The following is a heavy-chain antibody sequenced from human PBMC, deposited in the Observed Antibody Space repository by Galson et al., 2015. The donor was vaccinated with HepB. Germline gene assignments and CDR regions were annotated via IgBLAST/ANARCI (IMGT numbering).Heavy chain of an antibody. V-gene: IGHV3-33*01. D-gene: IGHD3-10*01. CDR3: ARDSIAGGSGTLGDGMDV. CDR1: GFTFSSYG. J-gene: IGHJ6*02. CDR2: IWYDGSNK. Sequence: SLRLSCAASGFTFSSYGMHWVRQAPGKGLEWVAVIWYDGSNKYYADSVKGRFTFSRDNSKNTLYLQMNSLRAEGTAVYYCARDSIAGGSGTLGDGMDVWGQGTTVTVSS.